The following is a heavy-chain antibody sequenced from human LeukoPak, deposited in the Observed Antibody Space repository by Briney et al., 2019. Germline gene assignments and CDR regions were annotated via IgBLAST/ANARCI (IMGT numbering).Heavy chain of an antibody. Sequence: ASVQVSCKASGYTFTCYYMHWVRQAPGQGLEWMGWINPNSGGTNYAQKFQGRVTMTRDTSISTAYMELSRLRSDDTAVYYCARALMTTVTHWGQGTLVTVSS. D-gene: IGHD4-17*01. CDR3: ARALMTTVTH. CDR1: GYTFTCYY. J-gene: IGHJ4*02. CDR2: INPNSGGT. V-gene: IGHV1-2*02.